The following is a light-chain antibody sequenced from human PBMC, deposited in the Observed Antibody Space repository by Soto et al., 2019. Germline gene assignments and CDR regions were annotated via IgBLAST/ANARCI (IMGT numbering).Light chain of an antibody. CDR1: QSVSSNY. CDR3: HQYGTSPWT. CDR2: GAS. Sequence: EIVWTQSPGTLSLSPGERATLSCRASQSVSSNYLAWSQQKPGQAPRLLIYGASSRATGIPDRFSGSGSGTDFTLTISRLEPEDFAVYYCHQYGTSPWTFGQGTKVEIK. J-gene: IGKJ1*01. V-gene: IGKV3-20*01.